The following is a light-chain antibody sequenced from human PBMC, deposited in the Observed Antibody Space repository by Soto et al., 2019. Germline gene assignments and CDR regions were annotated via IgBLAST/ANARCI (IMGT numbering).Light chain of an antibody. CDR3: SSYTTSISYV. CDR2: DVS. J-gene: IGLJ1*01. CDR1: SSDVGGYNS. V-gene: IGLV2-14*03. Sequence: QSALTQPASVSGSPGQSITISCTGTSSDVGGYNSVSWYQQYPGKAPKFMIHDVSNRPSGVSDRFSGSKSGNTASLTISGLQPEDEADYYCSSYTTSISYVFGSGTKVTVL.